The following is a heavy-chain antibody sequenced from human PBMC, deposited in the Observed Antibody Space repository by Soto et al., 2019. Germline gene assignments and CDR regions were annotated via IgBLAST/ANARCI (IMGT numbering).Heavy chain of an antibody. V-gene: IGHV4-4*02. CDR3: ARAVKWEIYYYYYGMDV. Sequence: SEILSLTCAVSGGSISSNNWWTWVRQPPGKGLEWIGEIYQSGSTKHNPSLKSRVTISIDNSKNQFSLSLTSVTAADTAVYYCARAVKWEIYYYYYGMDVWGQGTTVNVSS. J-gene: IGHJ6*02. CDR2: IYQSGST. D-gene: IGHD1-26*01. CDR1: GGSISSNNW.